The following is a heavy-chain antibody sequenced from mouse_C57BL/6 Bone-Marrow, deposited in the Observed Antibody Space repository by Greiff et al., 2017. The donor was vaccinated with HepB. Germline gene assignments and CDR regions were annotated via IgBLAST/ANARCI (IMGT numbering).Heavy chain of an antibody. Sequence: VQLQQSGAELVRPGTSVKVSCKASGYAFTNYLIEWVKQRPGQGLEWIGVINPGSGGTNYNEKFKGKATLTEDKSSSTAYMQLSSLTSEDSAVYFCATVTSSSYWYFDVWGTGTTVTVSS. D-gene: IGHD2-3*01. CDR1: GYAFTNYL. CDR3: ATVTSSSYWYFDV. J-gene: IGHJ1*03. CDR2: INPGSGGT. V-gene: IGHV1-54*01.